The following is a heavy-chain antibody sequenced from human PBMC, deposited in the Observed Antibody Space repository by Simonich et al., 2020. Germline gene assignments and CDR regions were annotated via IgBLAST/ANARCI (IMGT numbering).Heavy chain of an antibody. J-gene: IGHJ4*02. V-gene: IGHV4-34*01. CDR3: ARGLIGGSYYY. D-gene: IGHD1-26*01. CDR2: INQSEST. CDR1: GGSFRGYY. Sequence: QVQLQQWGAGLLKPSETLSLTCAVYGGSFRGYYWGWYRQPPGRGLEWIGEINQSESTNDNPALKSSVTISVDTSKNQFSLKLSSVTAADTAVYYCARGLIGGSYYYWGQGTLVTVSS.